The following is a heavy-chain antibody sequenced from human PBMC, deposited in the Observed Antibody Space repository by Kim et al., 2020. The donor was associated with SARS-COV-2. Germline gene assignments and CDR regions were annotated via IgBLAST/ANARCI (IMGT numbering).Heavy chain of an antibody. Sequence: GGSLRLSCAACGFTFSSYGMHWVRQAPGKGLEWVAVIWYDGSNKYYADSVKGRFTISRDNSKNTLYLQMNSLRAEDTAVYYCARDSVGMDVWGQGTTVTVSS. CDR3: ARDSVGMDV. CDR2: IWYDGSNK. V-gene: IGHV3-33*01. J-gene: IGHJ6*02. CDR1: GFTFSSYG.